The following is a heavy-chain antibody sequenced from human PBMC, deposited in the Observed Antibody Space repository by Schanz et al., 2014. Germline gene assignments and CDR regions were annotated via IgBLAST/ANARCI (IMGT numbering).Heavy chain of an antibody. CDR2: IRQDVRAK. D-gene: IGHD1-26*01. CDR1: GFTFSSHW. V-gene: IGHV3-7*01. CDR3: ARGLIVGDGQHFYFSYGLDV. J-gene: IGHJ6*02. Sequence: DVQLVESGGTLVRPGGSLRLSCAASGFTFSSHWMTWVRQAPGRGLEWVVNIRQDVRAKYYVDSVKGRFTISRDNIASSLFLQMNSLRAEDSAVYYCARGLIVGDGQHFYFSYGLDVWGQGTTVTVSS.